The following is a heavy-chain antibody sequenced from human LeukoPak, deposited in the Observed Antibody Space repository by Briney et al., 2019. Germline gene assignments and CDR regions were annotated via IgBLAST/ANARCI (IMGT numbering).Heavy chain of an antibody. J-gene: IGHJ4*02. CDR2: ISWNSGSI. CDR3: AKESRYSGREFDY. D-gene: IGHD1-26*01. Sequence: GRSLRLSCAASGFTFDDYAMHWFRQAPGKGLEWVSGISWNSGSIGYADSVKGRFTISRDNAKNSLYLQMNSLRAEDTALYYCAKESRYSGREFDYWGQGTLVTVSS. V-gene: IGHV3-9*01. CDR1: GFTFDDYA.